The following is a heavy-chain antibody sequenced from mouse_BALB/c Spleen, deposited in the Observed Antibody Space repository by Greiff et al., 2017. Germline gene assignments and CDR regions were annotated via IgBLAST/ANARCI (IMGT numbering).Heavy chain of an antibody. V-gene: IGHV5-17*02. Sequence: EVKVVESGGGLVQPGGSRKLSCAASGFTFSSFGMHWVRQAPEKGLEWVAYISSGSSTIYYADTVKGRFTISRDNPKNTLFLQMTSLRSEDTAMYYCARNLHWYFDVWGAGTTVTVSS. CDR2: ISSGSSTI. CDR1: GFTFSSFG. J-gene: IGHJ1*01. CDR3: ARNLHWYFDV.